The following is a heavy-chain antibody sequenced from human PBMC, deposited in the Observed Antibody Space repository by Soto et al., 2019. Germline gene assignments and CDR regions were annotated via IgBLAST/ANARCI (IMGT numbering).Heavy chain of an antibody. CDR1: GGTFSNYV. CDR2: IIPFLNIS. J-gene: IGHJ6*02. CDR3: ANIVVTIRAYQYYYGMDV. Sequence: QVQLVQSGAEVKKPGSSVKVSCKASGGTFSNYVLSWVRQAPGQGLEWMGRIIPFLNISSVARKFQGRVTITADEPTSTVYMQLNSLRSEDSAAYYCANIVVTIRAYQYYYGMDVWGQGTAVTVSS. D-gene: IGHD5-12*01. V-gene: IGHV1-69*02.